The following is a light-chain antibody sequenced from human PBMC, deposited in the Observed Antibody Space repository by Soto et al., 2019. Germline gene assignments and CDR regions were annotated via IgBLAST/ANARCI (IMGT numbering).Light chain of an antibody. CDR2: DAS. Sequence: IVLTQSPATLSLSPWERATLSCRASQSVSSYLAWYQQKPGQAPRLLIYDASNRATGIPARFSGSGSGTEFTLTISSLQSEDFAVYYCGQFVSAPPRTFGQGTKVDIK. J-gene: IGKJ1*01. CDR1: QSVSSY. CDR3: GQFVSAPPRT. V-gene: IGKV3-11*01.